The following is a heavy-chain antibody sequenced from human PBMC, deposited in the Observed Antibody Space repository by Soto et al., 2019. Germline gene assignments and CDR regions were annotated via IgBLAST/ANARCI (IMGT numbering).Heavy chain of an antibody. Sequence: QLHLEQRGAGLLKPSETLSLTCDVYGGSFSGYYWSWIRQAPGKGLEWIVEIDHSGSPNYNPSLQGRIPLSVETFRTHFSLQLSSVTAADTAMYYCATFPPEGRTATSRGDDAFDFWGQGTLVTVSS. D-gene: IGHD3-10*01. CDR1: GGSFSGYY. CDR2: IDHSGSP. V-gene: IGHV4-34*02. J-gene: IGHJ3*01. CDR3: ATFPPEGRTATSRGDDAFDF.